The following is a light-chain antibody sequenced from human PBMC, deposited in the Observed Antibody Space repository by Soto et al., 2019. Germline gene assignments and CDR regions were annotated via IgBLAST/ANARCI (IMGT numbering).Light chain of an antibody. CDR3: MQALQTPPA. CDR2: LGS. Sequence: DIVMTQSPLSLPVTPGEPASISCRSSQSLLHSNGYNYLDWYLQKPGQSPQLLIYLGSNRASGVPDRFSGSGSGTDFTLKISRVEAEDVWVYYCMQALQTPPACGQGTKLEIK. V-gene: IGKV2-28*01. CDR1: QSLLHSNGYNY. J-gene: IGKJ2*01.